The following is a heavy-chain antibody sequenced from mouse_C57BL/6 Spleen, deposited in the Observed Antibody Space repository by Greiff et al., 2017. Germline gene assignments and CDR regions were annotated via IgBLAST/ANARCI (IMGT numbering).Heavy chain of an antibody. V-gene: IGHV5-17*01. D-gene: IGHD1-1*01. CDR2: ISSGSSTI. CDR3: ATPNGSSRYFDV. CDR1: GFTFSDYG. Sequence: EVQLVESGGGLVKPGGSLKLSCAASGFTFSDYGMHWVRQAPEKGLEWVAYISSGSSTIYYADTVKGRFTISRDNAKNALFLQMTSLRSEYTSMCNCATPNGSSRYFDVWGTGTTVTVSS. J-gene: IGHJ1*03.